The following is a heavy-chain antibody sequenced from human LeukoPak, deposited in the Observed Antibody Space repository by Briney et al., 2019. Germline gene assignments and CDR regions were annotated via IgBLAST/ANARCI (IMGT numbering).Heavy chain of an antibody. CDR1: GFTFRSYA. CDR2: ISGSGGST. CDR3: AKGDGYNYDNWLAP. J-gene: IGHJ5*02. V-gene: IGHV3-23*01. Sequence: PGGSLRLSCAASGFTFRSYALSWVRQAPGKGLEWVSGISGSGGSTYYADAVKGRFSISRDNSKNTLYLQMNSLRAEDTAVYYCAKGDGYNYDNWLAPWGQGTLVTVSS. D-gene: IGHD5-24*01.